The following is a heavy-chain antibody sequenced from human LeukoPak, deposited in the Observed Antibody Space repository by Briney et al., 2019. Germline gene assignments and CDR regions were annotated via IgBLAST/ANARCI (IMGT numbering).Heavy chain of an antibody. Sequence: SETLSLTCTVSGGSISSVDYYWSWIRQPPGKGLEWIGYIYYSGSTYYNPSLKSRVTISVDTSKNQFSLKLSSVTAADTAVYGCAREVCVVVPAADTTYYFDYWGQGNLVTVSS. CDR2: IYYSGST. D-gene: IGHD2-2*01. CDR3: AREVCVVVPAADTTYYFDY. J-gene: IGHJ4*02. CDR1: GGSISSVDYY. V-gene: IGHV4-30-4*08.